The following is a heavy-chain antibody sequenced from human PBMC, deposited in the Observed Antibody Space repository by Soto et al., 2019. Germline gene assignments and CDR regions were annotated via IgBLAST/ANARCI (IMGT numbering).Heavy chain of an antibody. V-gene: IGHV4-39*01. J-gene: IGHJ6*02. CDR3: ARGSPGGYSYGWIYYYYGMDV. CDR1: GDSINNTNYY. D-gene: IGHD5-18*01. CDR2: VYYSGST. Sequence: SETLSLTCTVSGDSINNTNYYWGWIRQPPGKGLDWIGTVYYSGSTYYNPSLKSRITASVDTSKNEFSLKVSSVTAADTAVYYCARGSPGGYSYGWIYYYYGMDVWGQGTTVTVSS.